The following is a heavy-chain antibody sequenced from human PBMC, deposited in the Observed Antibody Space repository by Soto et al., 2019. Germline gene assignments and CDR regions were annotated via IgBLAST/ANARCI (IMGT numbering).Heavy chain of an antibody. D-gene: IGHD3-10*01. CDR3: VRISGVPDHDFDF. CDR1: GFTFNIYA. J-gene: IGHJ4*02. V-gene: IGHV3-30*14. CDR2: ISPDGTST. Sequence: QVRLVQSGGGVVQPGSSLRLSCAASGFTFNIYAMHWVRQAPGKGLEWVAGISPDGTSTYYADYVQGRVTISRDNSKSMEFGHMNILGVDDTAGDYWVRISGVPDHDFDFWGQGTLVTVSS.